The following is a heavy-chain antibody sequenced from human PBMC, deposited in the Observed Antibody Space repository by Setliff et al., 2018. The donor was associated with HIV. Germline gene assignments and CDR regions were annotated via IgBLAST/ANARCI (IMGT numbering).Heavy chain of an antibody. CDR3: ARDSSSWYEFYFDC. D-gene: IGHD6-13*01. J-gene: IGHJ4*02. CDR2: IAHDGSIQ. CDR1: GIIFSTNA. Sequence: PGGSLRLSCAASGIIFSTNAMHWVRQVPGKGLEWVAVIAHDGSIQYYADSVKGRFTVSRDNSKDTLYLQMNSLRAEDTAVYYCARDSSSWYEFYFDCWGQGTLVTVSS. V-gene: IGHV3-30*03.